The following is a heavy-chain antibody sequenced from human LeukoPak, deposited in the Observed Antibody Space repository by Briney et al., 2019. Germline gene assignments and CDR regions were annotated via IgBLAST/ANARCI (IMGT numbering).Heavy chain of an antibody. V-gene: IGHV3-21*01. CDR1: GFTFSSYS. J-gene: IGHJ4*02. D-gene: IGHD1-26*01. Sequence: PGGSLRLSCAASGFTFSSYSMNWVRQAPGKGLAWVSSISSSSSYIYYADSVKGRFTISRDNAKNSLYLQMNSLRAEDTAVYYCARDRSGSYRDYWGQGTLVTVSS. CDR2: ISSSSSYI. CDR3: ARDRSGSYRDY.